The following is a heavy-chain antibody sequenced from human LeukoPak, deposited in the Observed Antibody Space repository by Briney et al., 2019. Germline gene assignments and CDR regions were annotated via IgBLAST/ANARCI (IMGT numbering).Heavy chain of an antibody. CDR2: IWYDGSNK. CDR1: GLTFSSFG. J-gene: IGHJ6*02. CDR3: AWGRWDTRGLHGLDV. V-gene: IGHV3-33*01. D-gene: IGHD2-8*02. Sequence: GGSLRLSCAASGLTFSSFGMHWARQAPGKGLEWVAVIWYDGSNKYYADSVKGRFTISRDNSQNTLYLQGNNLRAEDTAVYCCAWGRWDTRGLHGLDVWGQGNTVTVSS.